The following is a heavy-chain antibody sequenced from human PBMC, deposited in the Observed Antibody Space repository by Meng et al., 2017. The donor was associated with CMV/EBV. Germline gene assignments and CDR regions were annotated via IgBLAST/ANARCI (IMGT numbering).Heavy chain of an antibody. D-gene: IGHD6-6*01. CDR2: ISSSGSTI. Sequence: GGSLRLSCAASGFTFSDYYMSWIRQAPGKGLEWVSYISSSGSTIYYADSVKGRFTISRDNAKNSLYLQMNSLRAEDTAVYYCARRIAARLLSARYYYGMDVWGQGITVTVSS. CDR1: GFTFSDYY. CDR3: ARRIAARLLSARYYYGMDV. J-gene: IGHJ6*02. V-gene: IGHV3-11*01.